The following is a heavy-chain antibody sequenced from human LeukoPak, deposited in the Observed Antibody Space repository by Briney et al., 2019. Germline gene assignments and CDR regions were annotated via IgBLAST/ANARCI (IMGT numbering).Heavy chain of an antibody. D-gene: IGHD6-19*01. CDR1: GGTFSSYA. J-gene: IGHJ1*01. CDR2: IIPIFGTA. CDR3: AKAAETLYSSGWYPEYFQH. Sequence: GASVKVSCKASGGTFSSYAISWVRQAPGQGLEWMGGIIPIFGTANYAQKFQGRVTITADKSTSTAYMELSSLRSEDTAVYYCAKAAETLYSSGWYPEYFQHWGQGTLVTVSS. V-gene: IGHV1-69*06.